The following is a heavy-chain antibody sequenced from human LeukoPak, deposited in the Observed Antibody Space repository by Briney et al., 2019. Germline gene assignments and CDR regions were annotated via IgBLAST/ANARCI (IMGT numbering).Heavy chain of an antibody. CDR1: GFTVSSNY. CDR2: IYNGGST. D-gene: IGHD3-22*01. V-gene: IGHV3-53*01. CDR3: ASLYYDYYDSSGHGAFDI. Sequence: PGGSLRLSCAASGFTVSSNYMSWVRQAPGKGLEWVSVIYNGGSTYYADSVKGRFTISRDNSKNTLCLQMNSLRAEDTAVYYCASLYYDYYDSSGHGAFDIWGQGTMVTVSS. J-gene: IGHJ3*02.